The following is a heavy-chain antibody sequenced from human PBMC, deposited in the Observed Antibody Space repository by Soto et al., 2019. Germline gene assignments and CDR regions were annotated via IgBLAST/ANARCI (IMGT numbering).Heavy chain of an antibody. D-gene: IGHD2-8*01. V-gene: IGHV4-31*03. CDR1: GGSIRSGGYH. CDR2: IYYTGSA. J-gene: IGHJ3*02. CDR3: ARLQVNGGAFDI. Sequence: SETLSLTCSVPGGSIRSGGYHWSWIRQHPGKGLEWIGNIYYTGSAFYTPSLKSRVTFSVDTSKNQVSLKLSSVTAPDTAVYYCARLQVNGGAFDIWGQGTMVTVSS.